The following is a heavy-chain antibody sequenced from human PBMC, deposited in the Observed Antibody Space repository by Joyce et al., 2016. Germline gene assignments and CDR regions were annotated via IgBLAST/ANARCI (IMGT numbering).Heavy chain of an antibody. Sequence: EVQLVESGGGLVKPGGSMRLSCAASGFAFSTYTMSWVRQAPGKVLAWVSSISDNSRFIYYADSLKGRFTISRDNAKNSLYLQMNSLSAEDTAVYYCGRVDPTEQPIDYWGQGTLVTVSS. D-gene: IGHD6-13*01. V-gene: IGHV3-21*01. CDR3: GRVDPTEQPIDY. J-gene: IGHJ4*02. CDR2: ISDNSRFI. CDR1: GFAFSTYT.